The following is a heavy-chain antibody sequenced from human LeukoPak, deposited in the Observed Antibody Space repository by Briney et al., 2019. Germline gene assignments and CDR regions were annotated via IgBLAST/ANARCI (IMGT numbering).Heavy chain of an antibody. CDR2: INPNSGGT. D-gene: IGHD3-22*01. J-gene: IGHJ4*02. Sequence: GASVKVSCKASGYTFTGYYMHWVRQAPGQGLEWMGWINPNSGGTNYAQKFQGRVTMTRDTSISTAYMELSRLRSDDTAVYYCAREVTYYYDSSGYPQLDYWGQGTLVTVSS. CDR1: GYTFTGYY. V-gene: IGHV1-2*02. CDR3: AREVTYYYDSSGYPQLDY.